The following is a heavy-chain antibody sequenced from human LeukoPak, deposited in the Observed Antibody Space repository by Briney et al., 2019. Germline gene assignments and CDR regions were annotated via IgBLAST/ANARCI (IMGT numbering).Heavy chain of an antibody. J-gene: IGHJ6*03. CDR3: ARGHQGMDV. Sequence: PGGSLRLSCEVPGFTFSRYWVTWVRQAPGKGLEWVANIREDGSEKSYVDSVKGRFTCSRDNAKNSVYLQMNSLRAEDTALYYCARGHQGMDVWGKGTTVIVSS. CDR2: IREDGSEK. V-gene: IGHV3-7*01. CDR1: GFTFSRYW.